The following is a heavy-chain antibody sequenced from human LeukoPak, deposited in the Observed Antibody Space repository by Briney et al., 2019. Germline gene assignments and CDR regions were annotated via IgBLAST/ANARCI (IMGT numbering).Heavy chain of an antibody. V-gene: IGHV4-59*01. Sequence: PSETLSLTCTVFGGPITGYYWSWIRQPPGKGLEWIGYVSYRGSTNYNPSLKSRVTISVDTSKNQFSLKLSSVTAADTAVYYCAREKMTTITTIDYWGQGTLVTVSS. D-gene: IGHD4-11*01. J-gene: IGHJ4*02. CDR2: VSYRGST. CDR1: GGPITGYY. CDR3: AREKMTTITTIDY.